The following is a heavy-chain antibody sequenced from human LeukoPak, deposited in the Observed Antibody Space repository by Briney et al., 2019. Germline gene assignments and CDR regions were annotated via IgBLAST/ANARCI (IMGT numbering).Heavy chain of an antibody. J-gene: IGHJ4*02. CDR3: ARLPSHRVVVVAATPAPY. D-gene: IGHD2-15*01. V-gene: IGHV4-34*01. CDR2: INHSGST. CDR1: GGSFSGYY. Sequence: SETLSLTCAVYGGSFSGYYWSWIRQPPGKGLEWIGDINHSGSTNYNPSLKSRVTISVDTSKNQFSLKLSSVTAADTAVYYCARLPSHRVVVVAATPAPYWGQGTLVTVSS.